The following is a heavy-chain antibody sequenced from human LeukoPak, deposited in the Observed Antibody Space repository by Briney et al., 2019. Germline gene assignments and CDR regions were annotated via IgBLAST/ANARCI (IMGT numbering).Heavy chain of an antibody. V-gene: IGHV3-30-3*01. J-gene: IGHJ4*02. CDR2: ISYDGSNK. Sequence: PGRSLRLSCAASGFTFSSYAMHWVRQAPGKGLEWVAVISYDGSNKHYADSVKGRFTISRDNSKNTLYLQMNSLRAEDTAVYYCAREMIAVAGFDYWGQGTLVTVSS. CDR3: AREMIAVAGFDY. CDR1: GFTFSSYA. D-gene: IGHD6-19*01.